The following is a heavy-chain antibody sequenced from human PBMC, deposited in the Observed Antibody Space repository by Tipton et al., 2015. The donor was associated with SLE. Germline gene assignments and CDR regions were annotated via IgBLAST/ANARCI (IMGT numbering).Heavy chain of an antibody. CDR2: ISGGSDIT. D-gene: IGHD1-1*01. Sequence: GSLRLSCAASGFTFSSYSMTWVRQAPGKALEWVSIISGGSDITNYADSVKGRFTISRDNSKNTLYLQMNSLRADDTALYYCAKSRSQTVSDAFDMWGQGIMVTVSS. V-gene: IGHV3-23*01. CDR1: GFTFSSYS. CDR3: AKSRSQTVSDAFDM. J-gene: IGHJ3*02.